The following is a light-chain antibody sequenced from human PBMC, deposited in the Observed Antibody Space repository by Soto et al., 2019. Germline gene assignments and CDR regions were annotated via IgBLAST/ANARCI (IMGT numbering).Light chain of an antibody. CDR2: EVN. V-gene: IGLV2-8*01. CDR3: SSYAGSNNYV. Sequence: ALTQPPSASGSPGQSVAISCTGTSSDVGGYNYVSWYQLHPGKAPKLMIYEVNMRPSGVPDRFSGSKSGNTASLTVSGLRAEDEADYYCSSYAGSNNYVFGTGTKVTVL. CDR1: SSDVGGYNY. J-gene: IGLJ1*01.